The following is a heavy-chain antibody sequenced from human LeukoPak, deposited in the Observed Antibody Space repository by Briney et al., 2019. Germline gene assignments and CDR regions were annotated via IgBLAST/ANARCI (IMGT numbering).Heavy chain of an antibody. CDR1: GGSISSYY. V-gene: IGHV4-59*01. J-gene: IGHJ4*02. D-gene: IGHD6-13*01. CDR2: IYYSGST. Sequence: PSETLSLTCTVSGGSISSYYWSWIRQPPGKGLEWIGYIYYSGSTNYNPSLKSRVTISVDTSKNQFSLKLSSVTAADTAVYYCARGTRWLAAAGTPPNYWGQGTLVTVSS. CDR3: ARGTRWLAAAGTPPNY.